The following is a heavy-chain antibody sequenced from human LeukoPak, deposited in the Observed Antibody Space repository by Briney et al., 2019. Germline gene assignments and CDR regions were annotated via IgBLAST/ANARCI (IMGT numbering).Heavy chain of an antibody. CDR2: IYSGGST. J-gene: IGHJ4*02. V-gene: IGHV3-53*01. Sequence: PGGSLRLSCAASGFTVSSSYMSWVRQAPGKGLEWVSVIYSGGSTYYADSVKGRFTISRDNSKNTLYLQMNSLRAEDTAVYYCARDRLGGVIVDWGQGTLVTVSS. CDR1: GFTVSSSY. CDR3: ARDRLGGVIVD. D-gene: IGHD3-16*02.